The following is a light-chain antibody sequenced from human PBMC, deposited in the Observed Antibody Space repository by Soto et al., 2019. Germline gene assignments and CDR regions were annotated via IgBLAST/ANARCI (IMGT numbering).Light chain of an antibody. V-gene: IGLV1-40*01. CDR2: GNS. J-gene: IGLJ2*01. CDR3: QSYDSSLSGVV. Sequence: QSVPTQPPSVSGAPGQRVTISCTGSSSNIGAGYDVHWYQQLPGTAPKLLIYGNSNRPSGVPDRFSGSKSGTSASLAFTGLQAEDEADYYCQSYDSSLSGVVFGGGTKLTVL. CDR1: SSNIGAGYD.